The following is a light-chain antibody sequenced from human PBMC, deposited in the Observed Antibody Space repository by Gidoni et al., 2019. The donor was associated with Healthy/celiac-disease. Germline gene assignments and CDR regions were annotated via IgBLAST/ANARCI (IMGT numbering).Light chain of an antibody. J-gene: IGKJ4*01. CDR1: QSISSY. CDR2: AAS. CDR3: QQSYSTLT. Sequence: DIQMTQSPSSLSASVGDRVTITCRASQSISSYLNWYQQKPGKAPKLLIYAASSLQSGVPSRFSGSGSGTDFTLTISRLQPEDFATYYCQQSYSTLTFXGXTKVEIK. V-gene: IGKV1-39*01.